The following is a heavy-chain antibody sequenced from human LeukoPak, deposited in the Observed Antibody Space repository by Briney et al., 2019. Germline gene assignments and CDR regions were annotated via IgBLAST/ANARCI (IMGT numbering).Heavy chain of an antibody. J-gene: IGHJ6*02. CDR1: GFTFSSYG. Sequence: PGGSLRLSCAASGFTFSSYGMHWVRQAPGKGLEWVAVISYDGSNKYYADSVKGRFTISRDNSKNTLYLQMNSLRAEDTAVYYCAKSYGSGSYYYHYGMDVWGQGTTVTVSS. CDR2: ISYDGSNK. V-gene: IGHV3-30*18. D-gene: IGHD3-10*01. CDR3: AKSYGSGSYYYHYGMDV.